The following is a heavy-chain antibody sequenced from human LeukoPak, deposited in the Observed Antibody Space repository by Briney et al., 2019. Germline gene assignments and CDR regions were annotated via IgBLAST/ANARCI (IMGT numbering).Heavy chain of an antibody. Sequence: GGSLRLSCAASGFTFSSYAMHWVRQAPGKGLECVAHISYDGSGQYYTESVKGRFTISRDNSKNTLYLQVNSLRVEDTAVYYCARANRPFHTSGWYKDYWGQGTLVTVSS. CDR1: GFTFSSYA. D-gene: IGHD6-19*01. J-gene: IGHJ4*02. CDR3: ARANRPFHTSGWYKDY. V-gene: IGHV3-30-3*01. CDR2: ISYDGSGQ.